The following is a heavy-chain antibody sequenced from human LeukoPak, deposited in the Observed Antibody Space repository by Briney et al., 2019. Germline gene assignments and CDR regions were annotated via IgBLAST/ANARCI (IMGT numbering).Heavy chain of an antibody. D-gene: IGHD6-19*01. Sequence: GGSLRLSCAGSGFTFNNYAMSWVRQTPGKGLEWVSAISGRGDTTFYADAMKGRFTISRDNSQNTLYLQMNSLRAEDTAVYYCAKDVQASSGWPIDYWGQGTLVTVSS. J-gene: IGHJ4*02. CDR3: AKDVQASSGWPIDY. CDR2: ISGRGDTT. CDR1: GFTFNNYA. V-gene: IGHV3-23*01.